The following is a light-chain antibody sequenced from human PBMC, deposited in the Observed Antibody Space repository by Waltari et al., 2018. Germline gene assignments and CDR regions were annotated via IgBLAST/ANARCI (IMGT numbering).Light chain of an antibody. CDR3: NSYAGSSSWV. V-gene: IGLV2-14*01. CDR2: DVS. J-gene: IGLJ3*02. Sequence: QSALTQPASVSGSPGQSITISCTGTSSDVGLYNYVSWYQQHPGKAPKLIIYDVSERPSGVSDRFSGSKSGNTASLTIPGLQAEDESDYYCNSYAGSSSWVFGGGTKLTVL. CDR1: SSDVGLYNY.